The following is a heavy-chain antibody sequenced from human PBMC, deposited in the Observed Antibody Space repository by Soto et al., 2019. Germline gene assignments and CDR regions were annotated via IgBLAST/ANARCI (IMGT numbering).Heavy chain of an antibody. CDR1: GYTFTSYY. Sequence: QVQLVQSGAEVKKPGASVTVSCKASGYTFTSYYIHWVRQAPGQGLEWMGIINPSGGSTSYAQKVQGRVTMTRATSTSTVYMEVSGLRSEDTAVYYCARDQEPSTLYYDYYYMDVWGKGTTVTVSS. CDR3: ARDQEPSTLYYDYYYMDV. CDR2: INPSGGST. V-gene: IGHV1-46*03. J-gene: IGHJ6*03.